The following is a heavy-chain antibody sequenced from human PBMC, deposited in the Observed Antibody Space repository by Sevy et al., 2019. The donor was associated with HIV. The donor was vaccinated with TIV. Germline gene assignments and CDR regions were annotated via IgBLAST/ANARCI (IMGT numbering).Heavy chain of an antibody. CDR3: AREYSPDFRSGRYF. CDR2: IKQDGSEK. D-gene: IGHD3-3*01. J-gene: IGHJ4*02. Sequence: GGSLRLSCAASGFTFSSYWMSWVRQAPGKGLEWVANIKQDGSEKYYVDSVKGRFTISRDNAKNSLYLQMNSLRAEDTAVYYCAREYSPDFRSGRYFWGQGTLVTVSS. V-gene: IGHV3-7*03. CDR1: GFTFSSYW.